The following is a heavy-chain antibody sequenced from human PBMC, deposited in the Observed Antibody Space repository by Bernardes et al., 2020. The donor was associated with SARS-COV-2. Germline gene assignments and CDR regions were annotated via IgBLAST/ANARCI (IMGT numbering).Heavy chain of an antibody. CDR2: TYYRSKWYS. CDR3: ARTNDGYILN. J-gene: IGHJ4*02. V-gene: IGHV6-1*01. D-gene: IGHD3-9*01. CDR1: GDRFSSNRAA. Sequence: TFSLTSAISGDRFSSNRAAWHWIRPSPSRGLEWLGRTYYRSKWYSSYAVSVRGRIDINADTSKNRFSLQLNSVTPDDTAVYYCARTNDGYILNWGQGTLVTVS.